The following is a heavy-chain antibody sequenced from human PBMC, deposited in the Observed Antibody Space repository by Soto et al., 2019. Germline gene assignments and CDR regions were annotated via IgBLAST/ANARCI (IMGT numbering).Heavy chain of an antibody. CDR1: GGSISSYY. D-gene: IGHD3-22*01. CDR3: TGAYYDISGYSLDP. Sequence: SETLSLTCTVSGGSISSYYWSWIRQPPGKGLEWIGYIYYGGSINYNPSLKSRVIISVDTAKNQFSLSLSSVTAADTAVYYCTGAYYDISGYSLDPWGQGTSVTVSS. V-gene: IGHV4-59*01. CDR2: IYYGGSI. J-gene: IGHJ5*02.